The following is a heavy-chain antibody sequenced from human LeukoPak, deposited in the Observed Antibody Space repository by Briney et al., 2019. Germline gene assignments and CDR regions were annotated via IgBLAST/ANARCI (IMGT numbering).Heavy chain of an antibody. D-gene: IGHD3-22*01. V-gene: IGHV3-30*04. CDR2: ISYDGSTK. CDR3: ARGLPYYDSSGYYPHFDY. J-gene: IGHJ4*02. CDR1: GFTFSSYA. Sequence: GGSRRLSCAASGFTFSSYAMHWVRQAPGKGLEWVAVISYDGSTKYYADSVKGPFTISRDTSKSTLYLQMNSLRAEDTAVYYCARGLPYYDSSGYYPHFDYWGQGTLVTVSS.